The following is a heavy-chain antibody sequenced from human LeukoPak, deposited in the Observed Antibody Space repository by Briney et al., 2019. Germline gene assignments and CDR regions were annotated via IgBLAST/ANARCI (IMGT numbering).Heavy chain of an antibody. Sequence: GGSLRLSCAASGFTFSSYWMSWVRQAPGKGLEWVANIKQDGSEKYYVDSVKGRFTISRDNAKNSLHLQMNSLRAEDTAVYYCARDLRGSSTSCFDYWGQGTLVTVSS. CDR3: ARDLRGSSTSCFDY. J-gene: IGHJ4*02. V-gene: IGHV3-7*01. D-gene: IGHD2-2*01. CDR1: GFTFSSYW. CDR2: IKQDGSEK.